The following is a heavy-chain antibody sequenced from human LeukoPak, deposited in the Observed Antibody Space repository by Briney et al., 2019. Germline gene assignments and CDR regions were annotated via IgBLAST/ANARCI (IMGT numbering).Heavy chain of an antibody. J-gene: IGHJ3*02. CDR3: ARGGRRDFYDSSGLDAFDI. D-gene: IGHD3-22*01. V-gene: IGHV4-39*07. Sequence: SETLSLTCTVSGGSISSYYWGWIRQPPGKGLEWIGSIYYSGSTYYNPSLKSRVTISVDTSKNQFSLKLSSVTAADTAVYYCARGGRRDFYDSSGLDAFDIWGQGTMVTVSS. CDR2: IYYSGST. CDR1: GGSISSYY.